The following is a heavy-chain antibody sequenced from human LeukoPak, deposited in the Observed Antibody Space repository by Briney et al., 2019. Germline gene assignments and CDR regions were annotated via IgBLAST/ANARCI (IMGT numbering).Heavy chain of an antibody. CDR1: GFSFSSYW. CDR3: ASGPKVVPAAMGWFDP. Sequence: GSLRLSCAASGFSFSSYWMSWVRQAPGKGLEWVANIRQDGSEKYYLDSVKGRFTISRDNAKDSVHLQMNSLRAEDTAVYYCASGPKVVPAAMGWFDPWGQGTLVTVSS. D-gene: IGHD2-2*01. CDR2: IRQDGSEK. V-gene: IGHV3-7*01. J-gene: IGHJ5*02.